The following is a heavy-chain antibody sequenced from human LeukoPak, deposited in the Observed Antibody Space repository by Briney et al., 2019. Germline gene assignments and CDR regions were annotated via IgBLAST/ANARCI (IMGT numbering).Heavy chain of an antibody. CDR1: GYTFTTYY. V-gene: IGHV1-46*01. D-gene: IGHD3-22*01. J-gene: IGHJ5*02. CDR2: INPSGTST. CDR3: ARGPPGRVYDSSKKGLFDP. Sequence: ASVKVSCKASGYTFTTYYLHWVRQAPGQGLEWMGIINPSGTSTIYAQKFQGRVTMTIDTSTSTVYMELSSLRSEDTAMYYCARGPPGRVYDSSKKGLFDPWGQGTLVTVSS.